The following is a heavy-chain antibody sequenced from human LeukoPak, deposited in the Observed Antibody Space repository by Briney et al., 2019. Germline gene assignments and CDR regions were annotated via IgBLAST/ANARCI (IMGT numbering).Heavy chain of an antibody. CDR1: GYTFTSYA. V-gene: IGHV1-3*01. Sequence: ASVKVSCKASGYTFTSYAMHWVRQAPGQRLEWMGWINAGNGNTKCSQKFQGRVTITRDTSASTAYMELSSLRSEDTAVYYCARDLLVYGEEQSGYWGQGTLVTVSS. J-gene: IGHJ4*02. CDR2: INAGNGNT. CDR3: ARDLLVYGEEQSGY. D-gene: IGHD4-17*01.